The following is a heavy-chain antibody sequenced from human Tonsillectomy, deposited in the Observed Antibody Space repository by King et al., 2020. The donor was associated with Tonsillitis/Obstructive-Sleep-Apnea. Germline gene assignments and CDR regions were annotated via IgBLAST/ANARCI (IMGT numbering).Heavy chain of an antibody. V-gene: IGHV3-7*04. CDR1: GFTFSSYW. CDR2: IKQDGSEK. Sequence: VQLVESGGGWVQPGGSLRLSCAASGFTFSSYWMSWVRQAPGKGLEWVANIKQDGSEKYYVDSVKGRFTISRDNAKNSLYLQMNSLRAEDTAVYYFAGALNSDFWSGYIWEHYYYYYMDVWGKGTTVTVSS. CDR3: AGALNSDFWSGYIWEHYYYYYMDV. D-gene: IGHD3-3*01. J-gene: IGHJ6*03.